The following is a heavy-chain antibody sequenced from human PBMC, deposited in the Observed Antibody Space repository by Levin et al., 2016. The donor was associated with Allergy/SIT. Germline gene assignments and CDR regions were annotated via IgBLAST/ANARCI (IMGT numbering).Heavy chain of an antibody. J-gene: IGHJ4*02. Sequence: WIRQPPGKGLVWVSHINDDGNNINYADSVKGRFTISRDIAKNTVYLQMNSLRAEDTAVYYCLVWFGDLLVDCWGQGTLVTVSS. D-gene: IGHD3-10*01. CDR2: INDDGNNI. CDR3: LVWFGDLLVDC. V-gene: IGHV3-74*01.